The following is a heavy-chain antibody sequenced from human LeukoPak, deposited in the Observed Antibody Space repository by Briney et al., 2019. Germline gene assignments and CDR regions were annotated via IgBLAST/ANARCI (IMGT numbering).Heavy chain of an antibody. CDR1: GGSISSSSYY. V-gene: IGHV4-61*01. CDR3: ARMSSGYHGWFDP. J-gene: IGHJ5*02. D-gene: IGHD3-22*01. CDR2: IYYSGST. Sequence: SETLSLTCTVSGGSISSSSYYWSWIRQPPGKGLEWIGYIYYSGSTNYNPSLKSRVTISVDTSKNQFSLKLSSVTAADTAVYYCARMSSGYHGWFDPWGQGTLVTVSS.